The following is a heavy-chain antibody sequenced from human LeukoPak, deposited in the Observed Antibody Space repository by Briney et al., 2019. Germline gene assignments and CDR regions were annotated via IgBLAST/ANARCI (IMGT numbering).Heavy chain of an antibody. V-gene: IGHV4-59*01. J-gene: IGHJ2*01. Sequence: SETLSLTCTVSGGPISSYCWSWIRQPPGKRLEWIGYTHYSGSTDKNPSLWSRVTMSVDMSKNQISLKLSSVTAADTAVYYCGRRTFYDTLTGYKYWYFDLWGRGTLVTVSS. CDR3: GRRTFYDTLTGYKYWYFDL. D-gene: IGHD3-9*01. CDR2: THYSGST. CDR1: GGPISSYC.